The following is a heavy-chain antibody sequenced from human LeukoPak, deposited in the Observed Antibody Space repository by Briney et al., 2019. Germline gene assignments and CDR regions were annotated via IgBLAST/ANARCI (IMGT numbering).Heavy chain of an antibody. CDR1: GGSFSGYY. CDR3: ARKGTTYYDYIWGSYRDKYYFDY. J-gene: IGHJ4*02. Sequence: PSETLSLTCAVYGGSFSGYYWSWIRQPPGKGLEWIGSIYYSGSTYYNPSLKSRVTISVDTSKNQFSLKLSSVTAADTAVYYCARKGTTYYDYIWGSYRDKYYFDYWGQGTLVTVSS. CDR2: IYYSGST. D-gene: IGHD3-16*02. V-gene: IGHV4-34*01.